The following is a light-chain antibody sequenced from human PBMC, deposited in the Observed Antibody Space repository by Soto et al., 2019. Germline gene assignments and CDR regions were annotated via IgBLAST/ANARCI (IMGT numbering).Light chain of an antibody. CDR2: GAS. J-gene: IGKJ1*01. Sequence: EIVMTQSPATLSVSPGERATLSCRASQSVSSNLAWYQQKPGQTPRLLIYGASTRAIGIPARFSGSGSGTEFTLTISSVQSEDFAVYYCQQYNKWLWTFGQGTNVEI. CDR1: QSVSSN. V-gene: IGKV3-15*01. CDR3: QQYNKWLWT.